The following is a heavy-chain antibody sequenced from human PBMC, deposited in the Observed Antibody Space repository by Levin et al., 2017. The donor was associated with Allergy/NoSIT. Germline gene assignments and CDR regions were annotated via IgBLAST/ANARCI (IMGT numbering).Heavy chain of an antibody. V-gene: IGHV3-21*01. CDR3: AYGAGSYGPLF. Sequence: SCAASGFTFSPYTMNWVRQAPGRRPEWVASITGSGDYIYYAESVKGRFTISRDNAEDSLFLQMNSLRDEDTAVYYCAYGAGSYGPLFWGQGTLVSVS. D-gene: IGHD3-10*01. J-gene: IGHJ4*02. CDR2: ITGSGDYI. CDR1: GFTFSPYT.